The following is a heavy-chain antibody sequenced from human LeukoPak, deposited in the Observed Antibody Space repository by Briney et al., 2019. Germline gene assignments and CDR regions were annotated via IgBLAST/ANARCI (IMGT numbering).Heavy chain of an antibody. CDR1: GFTFSSYG. CDR2: ISYDGSNK. V-gene: IGHV3-30*18. Sequence: GGSLSLSCAASGFTFSSYGMHWVRQAPGKGLEWVAVISYDGSNKYYADSVKGRFTISRDNSKNTLYLQMNSLRAEDTAVYYCAKDREPYSSSFGLLARVPIDPWGQGTLVTVSS. CDR3: AKDREPYSSSFGLLARVPIDP. D-gene: IGHD6-13*01. J-gene: IGHJ5*02.